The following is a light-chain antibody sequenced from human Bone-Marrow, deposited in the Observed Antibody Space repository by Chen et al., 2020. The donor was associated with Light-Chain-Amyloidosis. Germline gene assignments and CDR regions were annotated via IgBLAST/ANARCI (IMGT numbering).Light chain of an antibody. CDR1: QSVGRK. V-gene: IGKV3-15*01. J-gene: IGKJ1*01. CDR3: QHYNNWPPT. CDR2: DIS. Sequence: EIVMTQSQATLPVSPGERATLSCRASQSVGRKLAWYQHKPGQAPRLLIYDISTRATGIPATFSGSGSGTDFTLSISSLQSEDFAVYFCQHYNNWPPTFGQGTKVEIK.